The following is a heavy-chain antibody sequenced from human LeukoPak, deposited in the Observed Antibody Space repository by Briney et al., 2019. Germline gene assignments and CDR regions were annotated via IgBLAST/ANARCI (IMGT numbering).Heavy chain of an antibody. V-gene: IGHV4-59*12. CDR3: ARFYYDFWSGYDQAVLGRYGMDV. CDR2: IYYSGST. J-gene: IGHJ6*02. Sequence: SETLSLTCTVSGGSISSYYWSWIRQPPGKGLEWIGYIYYSGSTNYNPSLKSRVTISVDTSKNQFSLKLSSVTAADTAVYYCARFYYDFWSGYDQAVLGRYGMDVWGQGTTVTVSS. CDR1: GGSISSYY. D-gene: IGHD3-3*01.